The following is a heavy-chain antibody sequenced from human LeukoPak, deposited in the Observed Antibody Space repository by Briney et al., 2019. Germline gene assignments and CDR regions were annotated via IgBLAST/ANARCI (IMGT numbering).Heavy chain of an antibody. CDR2: ISSSSSYI. J-gene: IGHJ4*02. CDR3: ARGENNYGYYYFDY. Sequence: PGGSLRLSCVASGFTFSSYSMNWVRQAPGKGLEWVSSISSSSSYIYYADSVKGRFTISRDNAKNSLYLQMNSLRAEDTAVYYCARGENNYGYYYFDYWGQGTLVTVSS. CDR1: GFTFSSYS. V-gene: IGHV3-21*01. D-gene: IGHD5-18*01.